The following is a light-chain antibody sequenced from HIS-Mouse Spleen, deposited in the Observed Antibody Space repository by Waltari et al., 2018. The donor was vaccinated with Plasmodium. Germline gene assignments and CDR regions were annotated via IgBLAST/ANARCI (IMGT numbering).Light chain of an antibody. CDR3: QQYNNWSFT. V-gene: IGKV3-15*01. J-gene: IGKJ3*01. CDR1: QSVSSN. Sequence: EIVMTQSPATLSVSPGERATLSCRASQSVSSNLARYQQKPGQAPRLLIYGAYTRATVIPGRFSGSVSGTEFTLTISSLQSEDFAVYYCQQYNNWSFTFGPGTKVDIK. CDR2: GAY.